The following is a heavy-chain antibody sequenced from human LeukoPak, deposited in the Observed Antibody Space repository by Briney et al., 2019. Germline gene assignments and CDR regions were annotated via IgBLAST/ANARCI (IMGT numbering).Heavy chain of an antibody. D-gene: IGHD7-27*01. Sequence: ASVRVSSKGSGYTFTAYYMNWVRQAPGQGLEWMGWINPNSGGTKYAQKFQGRVTMTRDTSISTAYMELSRLRSDDTAVYYCVSAGAVNWGSATYYFDYWGQGTLVTVSS. J-gene: IGHJ4*02. CDR3: VSAGAVNWGSATYYFDY. V-gene: IGHV1-2*02. CDR1: GYTFTAYY. CDR2: INPNSGGT.